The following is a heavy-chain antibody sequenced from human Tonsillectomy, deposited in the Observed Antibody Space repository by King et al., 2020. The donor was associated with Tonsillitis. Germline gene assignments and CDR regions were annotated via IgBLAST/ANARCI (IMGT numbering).Heavy chain of an antibody. CDR1: DGPISTSDYY. D-gene: IGHD4-17*01. J-gene: IGHJ6*02. Sequence: QLQESGPGLVKPSETLSLTCIVSDGPISTSDYYWAWIRQTPGKGLEWIASLYYGGGTHYNLSLKSRLNISVDSSKNLFSLNLRSVTAADTAVYHCARARSYYGDYHYGFDVWGQGTTVTVSS. CDR3: ARARSYYGDYHYGFDV. V-gene: IGHV4-39*01. CDR2: LYYGGGT.